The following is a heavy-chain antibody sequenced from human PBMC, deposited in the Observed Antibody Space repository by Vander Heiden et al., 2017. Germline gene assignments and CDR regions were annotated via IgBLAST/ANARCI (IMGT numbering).Heavy chain of an antibody. J-gene: IGHJ6*02. V-gene: IGHV3-49*05. CDR3: TRAGVGIRHHYGMDV. Sequence: EVQVVESGGGLVTPGRSLRLSCTVSGFTFGDYAMSWFRQAPGKGLEWIAFIRSKAYGGAGEYAASVKGRFTISRDDFKSIAYLQMNSLKTDDTAVYYCTRAGVGIRHHYGMDVWGQGTTVTVSS. CDR1: GFTFGDYA. D-gene: IGHD2-21*01. CDR2: IRSKAYGGAG.